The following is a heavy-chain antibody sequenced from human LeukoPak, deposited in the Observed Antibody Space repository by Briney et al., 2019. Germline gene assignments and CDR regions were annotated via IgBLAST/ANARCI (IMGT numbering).Heavy chain of an antibody. Sequence: GGSLRLSCAASGFTFSSYGMHWVRQAPGKGLEWVAFIRYDGSNKYYADSVKGRFTISSDNSKNTLYLQMNSLRAEDTAVYYCAKSRSGYYQLAFDIWGQGTMVTVSS. CDR2: IRYDGSNK. CDR3: AKSRSGYYQLAFDI. D-gene: IGHD3-22*01. V-gene: IGHV3-30*02. CDR1: GFTFSSYG. J-gene: IGHJ3*02.